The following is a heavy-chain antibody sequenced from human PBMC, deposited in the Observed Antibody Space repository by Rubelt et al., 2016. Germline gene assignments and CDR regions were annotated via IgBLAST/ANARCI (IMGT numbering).Heavy chain of an antibody. V-gene: IGHV1-18*01. Sequence: QVQLVQSGAEVKKPGASVKVSCKASGYTFTSYGISWVRQAPGQGLEWMGWISAYNGNTNYAQKLQGRFTMTTDKSTSTAYMELRSLRSDDTAVYYCARDLPPFRRYNWNFPLDYWGQGTLVTVSS. CDR2: ISAYNGNT. CDR3: ARDLPPFRRYNWNFPLDY. CDR1: GYTFTSYG. J-gene: IGHJ4*02. D-gene: IGHD1-7*01.